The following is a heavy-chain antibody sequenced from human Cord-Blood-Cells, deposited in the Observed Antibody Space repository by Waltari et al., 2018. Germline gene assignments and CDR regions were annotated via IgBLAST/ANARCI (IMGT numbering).Heavy chain of an antibody. Sequence: SSVKVSCKASGGTFSSYAISWVRQAPGQGLEWMGGIIPIFGTANYAQKFQGRVTITADESTSTAYMELSSLRSEDTAVYYCARATTVINHFDYWGQGTLVTVSS. CDR1: GGTFSSYA. CDR2: IIPIFGTA. D-gene: IGHD4-17*01. CDR3: ARATTVINHFDY. V-gene: IGHV1-69*01. J-gene: IGHJ4*02.